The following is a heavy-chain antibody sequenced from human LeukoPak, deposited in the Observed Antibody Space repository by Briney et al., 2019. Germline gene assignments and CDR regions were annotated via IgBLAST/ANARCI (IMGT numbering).Heavy chain of an antibody. CDR3: ASGVYDSSGYGFDY. J-gene: IGHJ4*02. CDR1: GFTFSGSA. D-gene: IGHD3-22*01. CDR2: ISSNGGST. V-gene: IGHV3-64*01. Sequence: GGSLRLSCAASGFTFSGSAMHWVRQASGKGLEYVSAISSNGGSTYYANSVKGRFTISRDNSKNTLYLQMGSLRAEDMAVYYCASGVYDSSGYGFDYWGQGTLVTVSS.